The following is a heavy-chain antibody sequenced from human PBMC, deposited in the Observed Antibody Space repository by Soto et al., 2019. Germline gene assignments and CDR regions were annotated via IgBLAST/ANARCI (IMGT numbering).Heavy chain of an antibody. CDR1: GDSISSLNW. V-gene: IGHV4-4*02. CDR2: IYHNGNT. CDR3: VRVPNY. Sequence: QVQLQESGPGLVKPSGTLSLTCTVSGDSISSLNWWSWVRQPPGKGLEWLGQIYHNGNTDYNASLKSRVTISIDKSKNQFSLNLNSVTVADTAVYYGVRVPNYWGQGTLVTVSS. J-gene: IGHJ4*02.